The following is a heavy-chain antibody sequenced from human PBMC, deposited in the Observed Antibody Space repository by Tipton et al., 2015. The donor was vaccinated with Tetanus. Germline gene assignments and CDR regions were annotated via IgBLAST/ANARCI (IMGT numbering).Heavy chain of an antibody. CDR3: ARGVDRAKAGTD. J-gene: IGHJ4*02. CDR1: GGSFSGYY. CDR2: INHSGST. V-gene: IGHV4-34*01. D-gene: IGHD5-18*01. Sequence: TLSLTCTVSGGSFSGYYCTWIRQPPGKGLEWIGEINHSGSTNYNPSFTSRIALSQDTSKNQFSLKLNSVTAADTAVYYCARGVDRAKAGTDWGQGTLVTVSS.